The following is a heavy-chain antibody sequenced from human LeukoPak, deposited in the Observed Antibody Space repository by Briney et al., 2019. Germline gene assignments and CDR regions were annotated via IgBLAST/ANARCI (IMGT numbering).Heavy chain of an antibody. V-gene: IGHV3-21*01. D-gene: IGHD3-10*01. CDR1: GLTFSSYS. CDR3: ARAEGSGSYYNY. Sequence: GALRLSCAASGLTFSSYSMNWVRQAPGKGLEWVSSISSSSSYIYYADSVKGRFTISRDNAKNSLYLQMNSLRAEDTAVYYCARAEGSGSYYNYWGQGTLVTVSS. CDR2: ISSSSSYI. J-gene: IGHJ4*02.